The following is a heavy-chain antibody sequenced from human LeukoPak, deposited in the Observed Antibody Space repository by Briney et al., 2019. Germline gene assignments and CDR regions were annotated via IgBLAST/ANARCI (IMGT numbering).Heavy chain of an antibody. J-gene: IGHJ4*02. Sequence: SGTLSLTCTVSGDSINAYYWSWVRHPPGEGLEWIGYISYSGTTTYNPSLKSRVTISIDTSKNHFSLKLTSVTAADTAIYYCARVGRGDHTWGSYSFDYWGQGTLVTVSS. D-gene: IGHD3-16*01. CDR3: ARVGRGDHTWGSYSFDY. V-gene: IGHV4-59*01. CDR2: ISYSGTT. CDR1: GDSINAYY.